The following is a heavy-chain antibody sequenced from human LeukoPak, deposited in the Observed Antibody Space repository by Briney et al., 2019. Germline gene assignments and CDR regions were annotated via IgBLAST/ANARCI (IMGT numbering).Heavy chain of an antibody. CDR1: GGSFSGYY. CDR3: ARGRVYCSSTSCYSYYFDY. Sequence: SETLSLTCAVYGGSFSGYYWSWIRQPPGKGLELIGEINHSGSTNYNPSLKSRLTISVDTSKNQFSLKLSAVTAADTAVYYCARGRVYCSSTSCYSYYFDYGGQGTLVTVSS. V-gene: IGHV4-34*01. J-gene: IGHJ4*02. D-gene: IGHD2-2*02. CDR2: INHSGST.